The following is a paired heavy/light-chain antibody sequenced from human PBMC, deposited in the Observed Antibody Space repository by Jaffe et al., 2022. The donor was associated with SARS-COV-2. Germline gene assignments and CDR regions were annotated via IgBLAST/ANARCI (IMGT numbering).Light chain of an antibody. V-gene: IGKV1-39*01. CDR3: QQSYSSPRT. CDR2: GAS. J-gene: IGKJ1*01. CDR1: QSISSF. Sequence: DIQMTQSPTSLSASVGDRVTIACRASQSISSFLNWYQHKPGKAPRLLIYGASTLQSGVSSRFSGSGSGTDFTLTISSLQPEDFATYYCQQSYSSPRTFGQGTKVEIK.
Heavy chain of an antibody. V-gene: IGHV4-34*01. CDR2: IIHSGGT. CDR3: ARGYCSGGNCYSTRYYYYYMDV. CDR1: GGSFSGYY. J-gene: IGHJ6*03. Sequence: QVQLQQWGAGLLTPSETLSLTCAVYGGSFSGYYWTWIRQPPGKGLEWIGEIIHSGGTNYNPSLKSRVTISVDTSKNHFSLNLSSVTAADTAVYYCARGYCSGGNCYSTRYYYYYMDVWGKGTTVTVPS. D-gene: IGHD2-15*01.